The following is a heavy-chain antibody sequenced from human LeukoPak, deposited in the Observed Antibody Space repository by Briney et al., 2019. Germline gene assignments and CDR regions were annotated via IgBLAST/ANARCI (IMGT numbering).Heavy chain of an antibody. CDR3: ARDLQNIAIRPAFAY. Sequence: PGTSLRLSCAAAGFSFNNYPMHWVRQAPGKGLEWVAVTPFDGSNKYYADSVKGRFTISRDNSKNTLFLQMNSLRLEDTAVYYCARDLQNIAIRPAFAYWGQGTLVIVSS. J-gene: IGHJ4*02. CDR2: TPFDGSNK. CDR1: GFSFNNYP. V-gene: IGHV3-30*03. D-gene: IGHD5-12*01.